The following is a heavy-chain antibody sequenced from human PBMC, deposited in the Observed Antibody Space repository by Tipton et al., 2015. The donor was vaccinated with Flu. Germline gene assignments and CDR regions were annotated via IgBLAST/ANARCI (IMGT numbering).Heavy chain of an antibody. CDR3: ARRARTGNQGRGYFDY. CDR2: IYYNGST. V-gene: IGHV4-39*01. Sequence: TLSLTCTVSGGSISSSSYYWGWIRQPPGKGLDWIGSIYYNGSTNYSPSLESRVTISVDTSKNQFSLKLSSVTAADTAVYYCARRARTGNQGRGYFDYWGQGTLVTVSS. J-gene: IGHJ4*02. CDR1: GGSISSSSYY. D-gene: IGHD3/OR15-3a*01.